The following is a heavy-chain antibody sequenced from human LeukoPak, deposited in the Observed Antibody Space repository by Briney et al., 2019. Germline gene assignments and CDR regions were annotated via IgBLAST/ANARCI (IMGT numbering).Heavy chain of an antibody. J-gene: IGHJ3*02. CDR3: ARGVLRFLEWPGSAFDI. Sequence: SVKVSCKASGGTFSSYAISWVRQAPGQGLEWMGGIIPIFGTANYAQKFQGRVTVTTDESTSTAYMELSSLRSEDTAVYYCARGVLRFLEWPGSAFDIWGQGTMVTVSS. V-gene: IGHV1-69*05. CDR2: IIPIFGTA. D-gene: IGHD3-3*01. CDR1: GGTFSSYA.